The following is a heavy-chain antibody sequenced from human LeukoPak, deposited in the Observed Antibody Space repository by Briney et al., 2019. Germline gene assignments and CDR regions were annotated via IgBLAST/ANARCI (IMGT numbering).Heavy chain of an antibody. J-gene: IGHJ5*02. V-gene: IGHV1-18*01. Sequence: ASVKVSCKASGGTFSSYAISWVRQAPGQGLEWMGWISTYNGDTTYAQELQGRVTMTTDTSTSTAYMELRSLRPDDTAVYYCARDEGRVSGSYNPWGQGTLVTVSS. CDR2: ISTYNGDT. CDR1: GGTFSSYA. CDR3: ARDEGRVSGSYNP. D-gene: IGHD3-10*01.